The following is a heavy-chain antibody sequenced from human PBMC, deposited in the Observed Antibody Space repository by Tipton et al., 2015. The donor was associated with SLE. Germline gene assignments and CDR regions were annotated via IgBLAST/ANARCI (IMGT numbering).Heavy chain of an antibody. J-gene: IGHJ4*02. CDR1: GYTFNIYY. V-gene: IGHV1-46*02. Sequence: QSGPEVKKPGASVKVSCKASGYTFNIYYMHWVRQAPGQGLEWMGIINPSGGSTNYADSVKGRFTISRDNSKNTLYLQMNSLRAEDTAVYYCARNGISSTWYWLVYWGQGTLVTVSS. CDR3: ARNGISSTWYWLVY. D-gene: IGHD6-13*01. CDR2: INPSGGST.